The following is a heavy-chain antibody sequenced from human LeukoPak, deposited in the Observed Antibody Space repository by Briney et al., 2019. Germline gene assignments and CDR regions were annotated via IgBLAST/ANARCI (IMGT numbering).Heavy chain of an antibody. J-gene: IGHJ6*02. CDR3: AKDKALWFGELFESDYGMDV. Sequence: GGSLRLSCAASGFTFSSYAMSWVRQAPGKGLEWVSAISGSGGSTYYADSVKGRFTISRDNSKNTLYLQMNSLRAEDTAVYYCAKDKALWFGELFESDYGMDVWGQGTTVTVSS. CDR1: GFTFSSYA. D-gene: IGHD3-10*01. V-gene: IGHV3-23*01. CDR2: ISGSGGST.